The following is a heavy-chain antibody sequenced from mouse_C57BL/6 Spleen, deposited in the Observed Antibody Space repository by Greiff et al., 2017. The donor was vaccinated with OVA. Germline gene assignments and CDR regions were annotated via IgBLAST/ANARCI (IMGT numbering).Heavy chain of an antibody. J-gene: IGHJ2*01. Sequence: VQLQQPGAELVMPGASVKLSCKASGYTFTSYWMHWVKQRPGQGLEWIGEIDPSDSYTNYNQKFKGKSTLNVDKSSSTAYMQLSSLTSEDSAVYYCARWDYYYGSSHYFDYWGQGTTLTVSS. CDR3: ARWDYYYGSSHYFDY. CDR1: GYTFTSYW. CDR2: IDPSDSYT. V-gene: IGHV1-69*01. D-gene: IGHD1-1*01.